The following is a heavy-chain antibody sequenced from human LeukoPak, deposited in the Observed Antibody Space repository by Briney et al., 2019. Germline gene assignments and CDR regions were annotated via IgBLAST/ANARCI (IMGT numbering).Heavy chain of an antibody. Sequence: PGGSLRLSCAASGFTFSSYGMHWVRQAPGKGLEWVAVISYDGSNKYYADSVKGRFTISRDNSKNTLYLQMNSLRAEDAAVYYCAREPSEGIAVAGPFDYRGQGTLVTVSS. CDR3: AREPSEGIAVAGPFDY. V-gene: IGHV3-30*03. D-gene: IGHD6-19*01. CDR1: GFTFSSYG. J-gene: IGHJ4*02. CDR2: ISYDGSNK.